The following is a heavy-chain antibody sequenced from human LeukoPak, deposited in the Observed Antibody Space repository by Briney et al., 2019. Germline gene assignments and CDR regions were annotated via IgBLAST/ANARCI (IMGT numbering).Heavy chain of an antibody. D-gene: IGHD6-13*01. J-gene: IGHJ4*02. V-gene: IGHV1-69*02. CDR3: ASGTTVSSSAAASFDY. Sequence: SVKVCCKASGGTFSSYTISWVRQAPGQGLEWMGRIIPILGIANYAQKFQGRVTITPDKSTSTAYMELSSLRSEDTAVYYCASGTTVSSSAAASFDYWGQGTLVTVSS. CDR1: GGTFSSYT. CDR2: IIPILGIA.